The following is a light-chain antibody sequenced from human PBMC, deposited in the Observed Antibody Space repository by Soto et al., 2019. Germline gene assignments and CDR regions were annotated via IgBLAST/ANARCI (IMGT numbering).Light chain of an antibody. Sequence: QSVLTQPPSASGTPGQRVTISCSGSSSNIGSNTVNWYQQLPGTAPKLHIYSNNQRPSGVPDRFSGSKSGTSASLAISGLQSEDEADYYCAAWDDSLNGGDVFGTGTKLTVL. CDR3: AAWDDSLNGGDV. CDR1: SSNIGSNT. V-gene: IGLV1-44*01. CDR2: SNN. J-gene: IGLJ1*01.